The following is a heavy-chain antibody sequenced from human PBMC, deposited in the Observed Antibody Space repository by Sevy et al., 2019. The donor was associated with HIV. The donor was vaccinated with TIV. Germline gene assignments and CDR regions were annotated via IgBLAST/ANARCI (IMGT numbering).Heavy chain of an antibody. CDR3: ARDNYYDSSGYYTRLGAFDI. CDR2: IYSGGST. J-gene: IGHJ3*02. D-gene: IGHD3-22*01. Sequence: GGSLRLSCAASGFTVSSNYMSWVRQAPGKGLEWVSVIYSGGSTYYADSVKGRFTISRDNSKNTLYLQMNSLRAEDTAGYYCARDNYYDSSGYYTRLGAFDIWGQGTMVTVSS. V-gene: IGHV3-53*01. CDR1: GFTVSSNY.